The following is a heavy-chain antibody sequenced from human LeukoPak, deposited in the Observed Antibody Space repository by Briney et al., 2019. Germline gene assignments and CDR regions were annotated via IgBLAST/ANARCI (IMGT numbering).Heavy chain of an antibody. D-gene: IGHD3-22*01. J-gene: IGHJ4*02. CDR2: IKQDGSEK. CDR3: VRSSYYYDSSANY. V-gene: IGHV3-7*04. Sequence: PGGSLRLSCADSGFTFSSYWMSWVRQAPGKGLEWVANIKQDGSEKYYVDSVKGRFTISRDNAKNSLFLQMNSLRGGDTAVYYCVRSSYYYDSSANYWGQGTLVTVSS. CDR1: GFTFSSYW.